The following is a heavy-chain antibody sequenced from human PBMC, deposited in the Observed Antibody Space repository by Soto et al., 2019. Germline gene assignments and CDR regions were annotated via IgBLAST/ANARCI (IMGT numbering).Heavy chain of an antibody. CDR3: ARELGYCSGGSCLNYGMEV. CDR1: GGSFSGYY. D-gene: IGHD2-15*01. CDR2: INHSGST. V-gene: IGHV4-34*01. Sequence: SETLSLTCAVYGGSFSGYYWSWIRQPPGKGLEWIGEINHSGSTNYNPSLKSRVTISVATSKNQFSLKLSSVPGADAAVYYCARELGYCSGGSCLNYGMEVWGQGTTVTVSS. J-gene: IGHJ6*02.